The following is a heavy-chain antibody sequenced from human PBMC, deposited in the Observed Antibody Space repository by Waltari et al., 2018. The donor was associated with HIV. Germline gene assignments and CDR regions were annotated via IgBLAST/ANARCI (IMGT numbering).Heavy chain of an antibody. CDR1: GGTISSRNW. CDR2: IYLTGSV. V-gene: IGHV4-4*02. Sequence: QVQLQESGPGLVKPSGTLSLTCAVSGGTISSRNWWSWIRQSPGKGLEWLGEIYLTGSVNYNASLKSRVTMSVDKSKNHFSLNLKSVTAADTAVYYCARFPLATGTFWFDPWGPGVLVTVSS. CDR3: ARFPLATGTFWFDP. D-gene: IGHD1-1*01. J-gene: IGHJ5*02.